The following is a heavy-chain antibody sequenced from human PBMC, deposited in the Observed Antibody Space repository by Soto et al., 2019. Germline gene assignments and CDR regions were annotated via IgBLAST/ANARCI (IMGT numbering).Heavy chain of an antibody. V-gene: IGHV1-69*01. D-gene: IGHD5-12*01. CDR1: GGTFSSFG. J-gene: IGHJ4*02. CDR3: ARDRSMDGYNSRSFDY. Sequence: QVQLVQSGAEVKKPGSSVKVSCKASGGTFSSFGFNWVRQAPGQGLEWMGGIIPLFGTANYAEKFQGRDTISADEGTSTASMELIGLRSEDTAIYYCARDRSMDGYNSRSFDYWGQGTLVTVS. CDR2: IIPLFGTA.